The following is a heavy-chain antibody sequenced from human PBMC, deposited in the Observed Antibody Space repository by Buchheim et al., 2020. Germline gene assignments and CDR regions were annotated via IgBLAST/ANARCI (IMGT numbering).Heavy chain of an antibody. Sequence: EVQLLESGGGLVQPGGSLRLSCAASGFTFSSYAMSWVRQAPGKGLEWVSAISGSGGSTYYADSVKGRFTISRDNSKNTLYLQMNSLRAEDTAVYYCAKTGEYCSGGSCYGKNWYFDLWGRGTL. D-gene: IGHD2-15*01. CDR3: AKTGEYCSGGSCYGKNWYFDL. CDR1: GFTFSSYA. V-gene: IGHV3-23*01. J-gene: IGHJ2*01. CDR2: ISGSGGST.